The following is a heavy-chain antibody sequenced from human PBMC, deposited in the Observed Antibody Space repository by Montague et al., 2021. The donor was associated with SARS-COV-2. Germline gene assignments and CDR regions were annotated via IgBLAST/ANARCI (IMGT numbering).Heavy chain of an antibody. Sequence: SETLSLTCVVYGGSFSGYYWSWIRQPPGKGLEWIGEINHSGSTNYNPSLKSRVTISVDTSKKQFSLRLNSVTAADMAVYYCARGGGYSYGALDDWGQGTLVTVSS. CDR3: ARGGGYSYGALDD. J-gene: IGHJ4*02. V-gene: IGHV4-34*01. CDR1: GGSFSGYY. CDR2: INHSGST. D-gene: IGHD5-18*01.